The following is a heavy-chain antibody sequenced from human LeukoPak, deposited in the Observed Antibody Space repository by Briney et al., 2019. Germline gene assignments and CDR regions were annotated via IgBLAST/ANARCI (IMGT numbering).Heavy chain of an antibody. CDR2: INPNSGGT. D-gene: IGHD3-22*01. Sequence: ASVKVSCKASGYTFTGYYMHWVRQAPGQGLEWMGWINPNSGGTNYAQKFQGRVTMTRDTSISTAYMELSRLRSDDTAVYYCARAFPQYYYDSSGYSFDAFDIWGQGTMVTVSS. CDR3: ARAFPQYYYDSSGYSFDAFDI. J-gene: IGHJ3*02. CDR1: GYTFTGYY. V-gene: IGHV1-2*02.